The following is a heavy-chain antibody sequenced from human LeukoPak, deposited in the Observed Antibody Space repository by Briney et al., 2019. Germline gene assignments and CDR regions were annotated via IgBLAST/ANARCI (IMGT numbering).Heavy chain of an antibody. V-gene: IGHV4-59*08. CDR1: GGSISSYY. Sequence: SETLSLTCTVSGGSISSYYWSWIRQPPGKGLEWIGYIYYSGSTNYNPSLKSRVTISVDTSKNQFSLELSSVTAADTAVYYCASTYYIDRSGYYCDPYFDYWGQGALVTVSS. CDR3: ASTYYIDRSGYYCDPYFDY. J-gene: IGHJ4*02. CDR2: IYYSGST. D-gene: IGHD3-22*01.